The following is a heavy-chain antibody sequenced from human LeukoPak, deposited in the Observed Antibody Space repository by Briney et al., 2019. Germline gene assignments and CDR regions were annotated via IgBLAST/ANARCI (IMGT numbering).Heavy chain of an antibody. CDR1: GFTFSGYA. J-gene: IGHJ4*02. Sequence: GGSLRLSCAASGFTFSGYAVSWVRQAPGKGLEWVSAISGSGGSTYYADSVKGRFTISRVNSKNTLYLQMNSLRAEDTAVYYCASPGYDILTPLDYWGQGTLVTVSS. CDR2: ISGSGGST. V-gene: IGHV3-23*01. D-gene: IGHD3-9*01. CDR3: ASPGYDILTPLDY.